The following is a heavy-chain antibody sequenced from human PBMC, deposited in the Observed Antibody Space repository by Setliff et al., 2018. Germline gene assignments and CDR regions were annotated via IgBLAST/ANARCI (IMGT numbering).Heavy chain of an antibody. D-gene: IGHD2-8*01. CDR2: IKQDGSEK. V-gene: IGHV3-7*01. CDR3: ARNGGLDY. J-gene: IGHJ4*02. Sequence: GGSLRLSCAASGFTFRNNWMTWVRQAPGKGLEWVAIIKQDGSEKYYVDSVKGRFTISRDNTRNSLYLQMNSLRAEDTAVYYCARNGGLDYWGQGALVTVSS. CDR1: GFTFRNNW.